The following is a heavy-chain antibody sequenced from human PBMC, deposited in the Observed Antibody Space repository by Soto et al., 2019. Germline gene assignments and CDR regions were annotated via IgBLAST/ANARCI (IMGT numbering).Heavy chain of an antibody. V-gene: IGHV3-9*01. CDR1: GFTFDDYA. CDR3: AKDGIAAAGTDYYYYMDV. CDR2: ISWNSGSI. D-gene: IGHD6-13*01. Sequence: EVQLVESGGGLVQPGRSLRLSCAASGFTFDDYAMHWVRQAPGKGLEWVSGISWNSGSIGYADSVKGRFTISRDNAKNSLYLQMNSLRAEDTALYYCAKDGIAAAGTDYYYYMDVWGKGTTVTVSS. J-gene: IGHJ6*03.